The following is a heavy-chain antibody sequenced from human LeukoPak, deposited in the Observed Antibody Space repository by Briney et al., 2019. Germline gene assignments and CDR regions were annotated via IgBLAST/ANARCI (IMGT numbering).Heavy chain of an antibody. CDR2: ITDGGRT. J-gene: IGHJ4*02. V-gene: IGHV4-34*01. D-gene: IGHD2-2*01. CDR3: VRRTRVAMPNALDLISDF. Sequence: SETLSLTCAVYGDSFSGHYWSWIRQPPGKGLEWIGEITDGGRTSYSPSLKSRATISIVPSQSQFSLQLDSVTAADTAIYYCVRRTRVAMPNALDLISDFWGQGTLVTASS. CDR1: GDSFSGHY.